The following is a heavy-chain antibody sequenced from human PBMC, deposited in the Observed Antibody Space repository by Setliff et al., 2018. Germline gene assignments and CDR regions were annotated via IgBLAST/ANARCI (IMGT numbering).Heavy chain of an antibody. CDR1: GYSFGNYG. V-gene: IGHV1-18*01. D-gene: IGHD1-26*01. Sequence: ASVKVFCKASGYSFGNYGMSWVRQAPGQGLEWMGWISAYNINTNYAKKFQGRVTMTTDTSTSTAYMELRSLRSDDTAVYYCARDKWELPNPNWFDPWGQGTLVTVSS. J-gene: IGHJ5*02. CDR3: ARDKWELPNPNWFDP. CDR2: ISAYNINT.